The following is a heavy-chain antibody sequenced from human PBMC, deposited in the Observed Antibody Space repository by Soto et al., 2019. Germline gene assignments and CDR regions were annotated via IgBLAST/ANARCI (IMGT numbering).Heavy chain of an antibody. V-gene: IGHV1-8*01. CDR3: ARGHVVGATPTRY. D-gene: IGHD1-26*01. J-gene: IGHJ4*02. Sequence: QVQLVQSGAEVKKPGASVKVSCRASGYTFTSYDINWVRQATGQGLEWMGWMNPNSGNTGYAQKFQGRIIMTRNTSISTAYMEQSSLRSEDTAVYYCARGHVVGATPTRYWGQGTLVTVSS. CDR1: GYTFTSYD. CDR2: MNPNSGNT.